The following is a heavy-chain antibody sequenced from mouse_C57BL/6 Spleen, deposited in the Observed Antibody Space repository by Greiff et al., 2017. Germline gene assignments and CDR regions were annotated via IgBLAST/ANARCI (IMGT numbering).Heavy chain of an antibody. CDR1: GYAFSSYW. CDR2: IYPGDGST. Sequence: QVQLQQSGAELVKPGASVKISCKASGYAFSSYWMNWVKQRPGKGLEWIGQIYPGDGSTNYNGKFKGKATLTADKSSSTAYMQLSSLTSEDSAVYFCARAYYGNYGYFDVWGTGTTVTVSS. J-gene: IGHJ1*03. D-gene: IGHD2-10*01. V-gene: IGHV1-80*01. CDR3: ARAYYGNYGYFDV.